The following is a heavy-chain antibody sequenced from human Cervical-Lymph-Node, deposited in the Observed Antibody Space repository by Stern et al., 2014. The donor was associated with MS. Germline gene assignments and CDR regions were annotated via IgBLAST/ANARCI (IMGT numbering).Heavy chain of an antibody. CDR2: INPSGGST. J-gene: IGHJ4*02. Sequence: VQLVESGAEVKKPGASVKVSCKASGYTFTSYYMHWVRQAPGQGLEWMGIINPSGGSTNYAQKFQGRLTMTRDTSTSTVYMELSSLRSEDTAVYYCAEEEGGWYFADYWGQGTLVTVSS. D-gene: IGHD6-19*01. CDR3: AEEEGGWYFADY. V-gene: IGHV1-46*01. CDR1: GYTFTSYY.